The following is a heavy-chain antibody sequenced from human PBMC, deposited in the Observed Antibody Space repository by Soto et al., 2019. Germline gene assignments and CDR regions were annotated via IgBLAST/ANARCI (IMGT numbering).Heavy chain of an antibody. CDR2: ISSSSSTI. CDR1: GFTFSSYS. D-gene: IGHD1-20*01. Sequence: GGSLRLSCAASGFTFSSYSMNWVRQAPGKGLEWVSYISSSSSTIYYADSVKGRFTISRDNAKNSLYLQMNSLRAEDTAVYYCARWAYNWNDVIDQMNDYWGQGTLVTVSS. CDR3: ARWAYNWNDVIDQMNDY. V-gene: IGHV3-48*01. J-gene: IGHJ4*02.